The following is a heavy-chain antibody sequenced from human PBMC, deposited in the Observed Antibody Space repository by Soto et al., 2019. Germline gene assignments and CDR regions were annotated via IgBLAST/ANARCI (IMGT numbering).Heavy chain of an antibody. CDR2: ISSSSSTI. Sequence: GGSLRLSCAASGFTFRSYSMNWVRQAPGKGLEWVSYISSSSSTIYYADYVKSLFTGSRNNAKNTVYLKMNSLRTEDTAVYYCARGPTHGAFDLWGQGTMVTVSS. J-gene: IGHJ3*01. V-gene: IGHV3-48*01. CDR3: ARGPTHGAFDL. CDR1: GFTFRSYS.